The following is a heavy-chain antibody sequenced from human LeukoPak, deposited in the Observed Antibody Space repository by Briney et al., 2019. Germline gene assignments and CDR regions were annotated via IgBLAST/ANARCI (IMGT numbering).Heavy chain of an antibody. CDR3: ARSPVVVVAASYY. CDR2: INPNSGGT. CDR1: GYIFTGYY. Sequence: ASVKVSCKASGYIFTGYYMHWVRQAPGQGLEWMGWINPNSGGTNYAQKFQGRVTMTRDTFISTAYMELSRLRSDDTAVYYCARSPVVVVAASYYWGQGTLVTVSS. V-gene: IGHV1-2*02. D-gene: IGHD2-15*01. J-gene: IGHJ4*02.